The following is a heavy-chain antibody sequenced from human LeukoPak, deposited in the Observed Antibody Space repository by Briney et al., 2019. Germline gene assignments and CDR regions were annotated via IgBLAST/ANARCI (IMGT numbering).Heavy chain of an antibody. CDR2: ISSSSSTI. Sequence: GGSLRLSCAASGFTFSSYWMSWVRQAPGKGLEWVSYISSSSSTIYYADSVKGRFTISRDNAKNSLYLQMNSLRAEDTAVYYCAREGAGIAAAPTGYWGQGTLVTVSS. CDR3: AREGAGIAAAPTGY. D-gene: IGHD6-13*01. V-gene: IGHV3-48*01. CDR1: GFTFSSYW. J-gene: IGHJ4*02.